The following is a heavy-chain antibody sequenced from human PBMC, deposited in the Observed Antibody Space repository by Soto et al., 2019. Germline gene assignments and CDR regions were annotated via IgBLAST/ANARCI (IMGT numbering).Heavy chain of an antibody. CDR1: GFSLSTSGVG. Sequence: SGPTLVNPTQTLTLTCTFSGFSLSTSGVGVGWIRQPPGKALEWLALIYWDDDKRYSPSLKSRLTITKDTSKNQVVLTMTNMDPVDTATYYCARETSYYDILTGSLYFDYWGQGTLVTVSS. CDR3: ARETSYYDILTGSLYFDY. CDR2: IYWDDDK. D-gene: IGHD3-9*01. J-gene: IGHJ4*02. V-gene: IGHV2-5*02.